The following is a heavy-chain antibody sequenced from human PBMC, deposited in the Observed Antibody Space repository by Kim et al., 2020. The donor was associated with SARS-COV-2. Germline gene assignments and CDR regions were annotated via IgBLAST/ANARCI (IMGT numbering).Heavy chain of an antibody. D-gene: IGHD3-3*01. J-gene: IGHJ5*02. CDR2: SNGDGSRP. V-gene: IGHV3-74*01. CDR3: AKSDWIDP. Sequence: GGSLRLSFAASGFTLSNYWMHWVRQAPGRGLVWVSRSNGDGSRPTYADSVKGRFTVSGDNAKNTLYLQMNSLRAEDTAVYYCAKSDWIDPRGQGTLVTVS. CDR1: GFTLSNYW.